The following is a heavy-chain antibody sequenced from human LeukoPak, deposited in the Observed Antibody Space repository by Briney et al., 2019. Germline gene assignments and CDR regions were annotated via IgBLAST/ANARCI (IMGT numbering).Heavy chain of an antibody. CDR2: INTDGSMT. CDR1: GFTFSNYW. J-gene: IGHJ4*02. V-gene: IGHV3-74*01. Sequence: GGSLRLSSAASGFTFSNYWMHWVRQAPGKGLVWVSRINTDGSMTNYADSVKGRFTFSRDNAKNTLYLQMNSLRAEDTAVYYCARIIVGATGVDYWGQGTLVTVSS. CDR3: ARIIVGATGVDY. D-gene: IGHD1-26*01.